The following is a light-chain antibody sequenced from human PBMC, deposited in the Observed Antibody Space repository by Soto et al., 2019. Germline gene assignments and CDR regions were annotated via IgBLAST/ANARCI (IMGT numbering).Light chain of an antibody. CDR3: SSYTGSHPLEV. Sequence: QSALTQPASVSGSPGQSITISCTGTSSDVGGYNYVSWYQQHPGKAPKLMIYDVTNRPSGVSNRFSGSKSGNTASLTISGLQAEDEADYYCSSYTGSHPLEVFGTGTKLTVL. J-gene: IGLJ1*01. CDR1: SSDVGGYNY. CDR2: DVT. V-gene: IGLV2-14*03.